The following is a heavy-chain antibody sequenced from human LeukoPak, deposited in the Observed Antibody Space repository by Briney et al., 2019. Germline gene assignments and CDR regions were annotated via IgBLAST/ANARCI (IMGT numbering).Heavy chain of an antibody. D-gene: IGHD3-22*01. V-gene: IGHV3-21*01. Sequence: GGSLRLSCVVSGFTFSSYNFNWVRQAPGKGLEWVSSIGISTTYIYYADSVTGRFTISRDNAKNSLYLQMNSLRAEDTAVYYCARVRAKGYYDSSGYYDYWGQGTLVTVSS. J-gene: IGHJ4*02. CDR3: ARVRAKGYYDSSGYYDY. CDR2: IGISTTYI. CDR1: GFTFSSYN.